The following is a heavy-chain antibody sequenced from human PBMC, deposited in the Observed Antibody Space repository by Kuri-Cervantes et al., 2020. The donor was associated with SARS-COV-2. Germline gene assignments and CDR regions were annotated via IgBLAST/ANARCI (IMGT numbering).Heavy chain of an antibody. V-gene: IGHV3-30*02. CDR1: GFTFSSYS. D-gene: IGHD3-16*01. J-gene: IGHJ4*02. Sequence: GGSLRLSCAASGFTFSSYSMHWVRRAPGKGLEWVAFIRYDGSNKPYAGSVKSRFTISRDNSKNTLYLQMNSLRAEDTTLYYCAKNGGASQIPFDYWGQGTLVTVSS. CDR2: IRYDGSNK. CDR3: AKNGGASQIPFDY.